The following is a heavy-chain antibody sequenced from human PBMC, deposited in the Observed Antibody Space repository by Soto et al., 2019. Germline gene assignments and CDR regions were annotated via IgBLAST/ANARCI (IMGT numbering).Heavy chain of an antibody. V-gene: IGHV4-31*03. J-gene: IGHJ5*02. D-gene: IGHD2-2*01. CDR1: GASISSGFYC. CDR2: IYYRGST. Sequence: QVQLQESGPGLVKPSQTLSLTCTVSGASISSGFYCWTWIRQFPGQGLEWIGYIYYRGSTYYNPSRKIRRTMSIDTSKNQFSLKLTSVTAADLSVYYCVRAEGYSSTCGLFDTCGEGKLVAVSS. CDR3: VRAEGYSSTCGLFDT.